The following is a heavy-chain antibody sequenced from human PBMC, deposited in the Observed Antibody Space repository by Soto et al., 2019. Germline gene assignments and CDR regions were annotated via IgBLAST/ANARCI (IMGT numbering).Heavy chain of an antibody. CDR2: IWYDGSNE. J-gene: IGHJ4*02. CDR3: ARERGFVRGELRYYLDY. V-gene: IGHV3-33*01. CDR1: GYSFRSYG. D-gene: IGHD3-10*01. Sequence: QVKLVESGGGVVQPGGSLRLSCAASGYSFRSYGMHWVRQAPGKGLEWVALIWYDGSNEYYADSVQGRFTISRDNSETTVYLQMNSLSVEDTAIYYCARERGFVRGELRYYLDYWGQGTLVTVSS.